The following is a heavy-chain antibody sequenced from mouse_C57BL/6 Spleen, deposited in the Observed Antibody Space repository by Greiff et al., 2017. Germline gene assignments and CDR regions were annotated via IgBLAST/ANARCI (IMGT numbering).Heavy chain of an antibody. CDR1: GYTFTDYE. Sequence: VKLMESGAELVRPGASVTLSCKASGYTFTDYEMHWVKQKPVHGLEWIGAIDPETGGTAYNQKFKGKAILTADKSSSTAYMELRSLTYEDSAVYYCTRMAPAWFAYWGQGTLVTVSA. V-gene: IGHV1-15*01. J-gene: IGHJ3*01. CDR2: IDPETGGT. CDR3: TRMAPAWFAY.